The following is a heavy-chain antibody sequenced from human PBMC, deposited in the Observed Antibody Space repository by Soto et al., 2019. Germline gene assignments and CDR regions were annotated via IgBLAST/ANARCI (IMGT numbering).Heavy chain of an antibody. CDR2: IYYSGST. CDR3: ARQLAAKITMTAFDP. Sequence: SETLSLTCTVSGGSISSSSYYWGWIRQPPGKGLEWIGSIYYSGSTYYNPSLKSRVTISVDTSKNQFYLKLSSVTAADTAVYYCARQLAAKITMTAFDPWGQGTLVKVSS. V-gene: IGHV4-39*01. CDR1: GGSISSSSYY. J-gene: IGHJ5*02. D-gene: IGHD3-22*01.